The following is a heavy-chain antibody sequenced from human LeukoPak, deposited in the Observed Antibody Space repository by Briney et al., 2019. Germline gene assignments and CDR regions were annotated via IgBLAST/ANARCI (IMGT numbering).Heavy chain of an antibody. CDR1: GGSISSYY. D-gene: IGHD3-22*01. Sequence: PSETLSLTCTVSGGSISSYYWSWIRQPPGKGLEWIGSIYYSGSTYYNPSLKSRVTISVDTSKNQFSLKLSSVTAADTAVYYCARELRGDSSGFDYWGQGTLVTVSS. J-gene: IGHJ4*02. CDR2: IYYSGST. V-gene: IGHV4-39*02. CDR3: ARELRGDSSGFDY.